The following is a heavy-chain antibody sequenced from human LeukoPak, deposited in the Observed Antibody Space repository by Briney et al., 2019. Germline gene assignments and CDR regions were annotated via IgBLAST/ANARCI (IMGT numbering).Heavy chain of an antibody. CDR2: ITNKAKSYTT. D-gene: IGHD2/OR15-2a*01. CDR3: VSVSAGLAEY. Sequence: PGGSLRLSCATSGFPFSDHWMEWVRQAPGKGLEWVGRITNKAKSYTTVYAASVGGRFVISRDDSKDSLYLQMNSLKTEDTAVYYCVSVSAGLAEYWGQGTRVTVSS. J-gene: IGHJ4*02. CDR1: GFPFSDHW. V-gene: IGHV3-72*01.